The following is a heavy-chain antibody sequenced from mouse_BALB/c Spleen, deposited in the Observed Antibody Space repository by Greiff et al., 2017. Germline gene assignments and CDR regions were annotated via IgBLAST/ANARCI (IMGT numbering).Heavy chain of an antibody. D-gene: IGHD2-3*01. V-gene: IGHV10-1*02. CDR3: VRGGWLPQGWFAY. CDR1: GFTFNTYA. Sequence: EVQGVESGGGLVQPKGSLKLSCAASGFTFNTYAMNWVRQAPGKGLEWVARIRSKSNNYATYYADSVKDRFTISRDDSQSMLYLQMNNLKTEDTAMYYCVRGGWLPQGWFAYWGQGTLVTVSA. CDR2: IRSKSNNYAT. J-gene: IGHJ3*01.